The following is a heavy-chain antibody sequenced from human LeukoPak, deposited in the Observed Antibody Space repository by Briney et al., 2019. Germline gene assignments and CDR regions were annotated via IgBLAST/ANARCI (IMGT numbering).Heavy chain of an antibody. Sequence: GGSLRLSCAASGFTFSSYWMSWVRQAPGKGLEWVANIKQDGSEKYYVDSVKGRFTISRDNAKNSLYLQMNSLRAEDTAVYYCARERLELPSYYYYMDVWGTGTTVTVSS. CDR3: ARERLELPSYYYYMDV. V-gene: IGHV3-7*01. D-gene: IGHD1-7*01. CDR1: GFTFSSYW. CDR2: IKQDGSEK. J-gene: IGHJ6*03.